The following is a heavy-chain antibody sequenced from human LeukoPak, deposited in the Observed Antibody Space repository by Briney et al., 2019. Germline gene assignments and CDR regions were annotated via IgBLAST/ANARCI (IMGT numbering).Heavy chain of an antibody. CDR2: INHSGST. CDR1: GRSFSGYY. D-gene: IGHD4-17*01. V-gene: IGHV4-34*01. CDR3: ARDPTTVTKGFDI. J-gene: IGHJ3*02. Sequence: SETLSLTCAVYGRSFSGYYWSWIRQPPGKGLEWIGEINHSGSTNYNPSLKSRVTISVDTSKNQFSLKLSSVTAADTAVYYCARDPTTVTKGFDIWGQGTMVTVSS.